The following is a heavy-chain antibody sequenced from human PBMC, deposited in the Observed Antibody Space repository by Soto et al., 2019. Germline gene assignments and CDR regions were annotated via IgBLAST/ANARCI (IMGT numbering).Heavy chain of an antibody. CDR3: ARRLSYSSGWYYFDY. V-gene: IGHV3-23*01. D-gene: IGHD6-19*01. CDR2: ISGSGGST. Sequence: GGSLRLSCAASGFTFSSYAMSWVRQAPGKGLERVSAISGSGGSTYYADSVKGRFTISRDNSKNTLYLQMNSLRAEDTAVYYCARRLSYSSGWYYFDYWGQGTLVTVSS. J-gene: IGHJ4*02. CDR1: GFTFSSYA.